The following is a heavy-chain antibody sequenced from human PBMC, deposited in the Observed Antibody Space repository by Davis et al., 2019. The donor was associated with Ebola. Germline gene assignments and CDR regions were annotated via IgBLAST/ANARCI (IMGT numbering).Heavy chain of an antibody. CDR2: INHSGST. J-gene: IGHJ4*02. V-gene: IGHV4-34*01. Sequence: GSLRLSCAVYGGSFSGYYWSWIRQPPGKGLEWIGEINHSGSTNYNPSLKSRVTISVDTSKNQFSLELSAVTAADTAIYYCARGQTVRGFEYWGQGALVTVSS. CDR1: GGSFSGYY. CDR3: ARGQTVRGFEY. D-gene: IGHD4-17*01.